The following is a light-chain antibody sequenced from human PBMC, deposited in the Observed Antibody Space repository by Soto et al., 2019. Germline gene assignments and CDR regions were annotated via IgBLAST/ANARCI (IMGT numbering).Light chain of an antibody. V-gene: IGLV2-14*03. J-gene: IGLJ1*01. CDR3: TSYTTRRLYV. CDR1: SSDVGAYEY. CDR2: DVS. Sequence: QSALTHPASVSWSPGQSITISCTGTSSDVGAYEYVSWYQQHPGKAPKLLIYDVSNRPSGVSTRFSGSKSGNTASLTISGLQAEDEGDYYCTSYTTRRLYVFGSGTKVTVL.